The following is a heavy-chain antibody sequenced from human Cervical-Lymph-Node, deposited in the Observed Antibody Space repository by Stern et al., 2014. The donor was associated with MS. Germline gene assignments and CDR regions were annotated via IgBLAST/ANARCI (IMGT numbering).Heavy chain of an antibody. J-gene: IGHJ6*02. Sequence: VQLVESGGGVVQPGRSLRLSCAASGFTFSSYGLHWVRQAPGKGLEWVAVISYDGSKKDYGYSVKGRFTISRDNSKNTVYLQINSLRAEDTAVYYCAKDTSPREYFYYGMDVWGQGTTVTVSS. CDR1: GFTFSSYG. D-gene: IGHD3-16*01. CDR2: ISYDGSKK. CDR3: AKDTSPREYFYYGMDV. V-gene: IGHV3-30*18.